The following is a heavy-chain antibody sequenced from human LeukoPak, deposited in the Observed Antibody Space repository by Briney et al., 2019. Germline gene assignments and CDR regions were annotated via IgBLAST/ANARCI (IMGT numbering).Heavy chain of an antibody. CDR3: TRAQSVFGDPLEY. V-gene: IGHV3-23*01. J-gene: IGHJ4*02. D-gene: IGHD3-3*01. CDR2: ISGGGGNI. CDR1: GFTFSTSA. Sequence: GGSLRLSCAASGFTFSTSAMNWVRQAPGKGLQWVSLISGGGGNIYYSDSVKGRFTISRDNSDKTLYLQMNSLRAEDTAVYYCTRAQSVFGDPLEYWGQGTLVTVSS.